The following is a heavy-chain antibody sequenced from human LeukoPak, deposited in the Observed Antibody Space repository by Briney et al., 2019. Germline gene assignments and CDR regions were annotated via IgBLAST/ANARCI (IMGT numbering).Heavy chain of an antibody. CDR1: GFIFSSYG. CDR2: ISYVGSDK. CDR3: ARGPNSSGYPVVAFDI. D-gene: IGHD3-22*01. J-gene: IGHJ3*02. V-gene: IGHV3-30*03. Sequence: GGSLRLSCAASGFIFSSYGMHWVRQAPGKGLEWVAVISYVGSDKYYTDSVRGRFTISREDAKNSLSLQMNSLRAGDTAVYYCARGPNSSGYPVVAFDIWGQGTMVTVSS.